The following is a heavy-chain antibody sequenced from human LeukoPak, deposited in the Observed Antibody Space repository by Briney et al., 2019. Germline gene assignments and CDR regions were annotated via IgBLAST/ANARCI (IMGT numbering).Heavy chain of an antibody. D-gene: IGHD4-23*01. V-gene: IGHV4-39*01. J-gene: IGHJ4*02. CDR1: GGSVSSSSSY. CDR2: IYYSGSI. CDR3: ATTVMTTVAGGFDY. Sequence: SGTLSLTCTVSGGSVSSSSSYWVWLRQPPGRGLEGITSIYYSGSIYYNLSLKSRVTISVDTSKNQFSLKLSSVTAADAAVYYCATTVMTTVAGGFDYWGQGTLVTVSS.